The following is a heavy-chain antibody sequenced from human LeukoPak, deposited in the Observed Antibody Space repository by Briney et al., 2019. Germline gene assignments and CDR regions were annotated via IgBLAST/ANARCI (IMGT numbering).Heavy chain of an antibody. Sequence: ASVKVSCKASGYTFTSYAMHWVRQAPGQRLEWMGWINTDNGNTKYSQKFQGRVTITRDTSATTGYMELSSLRSEDTAVYYCARDHLLRSYYESQSPYGMDVWGQGTTVTVSS. CDR2: INTDNGNT. D-gene: IGHD3-22*01. J-gene: IGHJ6*02. V-gene: IGHV1-3*04. CDR3: ARDHLLRSYYESQSPYGMDV. CDR1: GYTFTSYA.